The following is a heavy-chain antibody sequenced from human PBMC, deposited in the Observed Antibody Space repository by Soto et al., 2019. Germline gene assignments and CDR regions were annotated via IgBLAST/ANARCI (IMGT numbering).Heavy chain of an antibody. CDR2: INNGGAST. D-gene: IGHD6-19*01. CDR1: GFSFSTYA. CDR3: AVGTYGNGWDS. V-gene: IGHV3-23*01. Sequence: EVQLLESGGGFVQPGGSLRLSCAASGFSFSTYALNWVRQAPGKGLEWVSGINNGGASTNYIDSVRGRFTISRDTSTKTVYLQMNSLRAEDTAVYVCAVGTYGNGWDSWGQGSLVTVSS. J-gene: IGHJ5*02.